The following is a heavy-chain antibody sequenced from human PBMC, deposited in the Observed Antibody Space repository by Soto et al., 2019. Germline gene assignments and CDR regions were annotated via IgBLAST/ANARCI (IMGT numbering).Heavy chain of an antibody. D-gene: IGHD4-17*01. CDR2: ISYSGRT. CDR3: ARRRASDYGGNHHPYYFDR. CDR1: GASIITDNYF. V-gene: IGHV4-39*01. Sequence: SEPLSLTCTVSGASIITDNYFWVWIRQSPRRGLELIGSISYSGRTYDNPSLQSRVTTSIDASKNQFSLKLTSVTTADTAVYYCARRRASDYGGNHHPYYFDRWGQGALVTVSS. J-gene: IGHJ4*02.